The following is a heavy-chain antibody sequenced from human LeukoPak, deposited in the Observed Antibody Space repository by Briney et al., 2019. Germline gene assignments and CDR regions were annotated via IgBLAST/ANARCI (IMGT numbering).Heavy chain of an antibody. CDR1: GGSISSGSYY. V-gene: IGHV4-61*02. Sequence: SQTLSLTCTVSGGSISSGSYYWSWLRQPAGKGLEWIGRIYTSGSTNYNPSLKSRVTISVDTSKNQFSLKLSSVTAADTAVYYCASRYYSSSWYDWGQGTLVTVSS. CDR2: IYTSGST. J-gene: IGHJ4*02. D-gene: IGHD6-13*01. CDR3: ASRYYSSSWYD.